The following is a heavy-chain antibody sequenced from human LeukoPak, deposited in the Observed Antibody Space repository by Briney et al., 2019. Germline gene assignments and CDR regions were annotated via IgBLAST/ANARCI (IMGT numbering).Heavy chain of an antibody. D-gene: IGHD5-12*01. J-gene: IGHJ4*02. CDR2: ISYDGSNK. Sequence: GGSLRLSCAASGFTFSSYGMHWVRQAPGKGLEWVAVISYDGSNKYYADSVKGRFTISRDNAKNSLYLQMNSLRAEDTAVYYCATTGYSGYDPLSYWGQGTLVTVSS. CDR3: ATTGYSGYDPLSY. V-gene: IGHV3-30*03. CDR1: GFTFSSYG.